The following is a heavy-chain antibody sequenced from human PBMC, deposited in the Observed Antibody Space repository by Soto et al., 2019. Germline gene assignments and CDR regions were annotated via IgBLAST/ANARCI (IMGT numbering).Heavy chain of an antibody. Sequence: GGSLRLSCAASGFTFSSYGMHWVRQAPGKGLEWVAVISYDGSNKYYADSVKGRFTISRDNSKNTLYLQMNSLRAEDTAVYYCAKARAMALYYYYGMDVWGQGTTVTVSS. D-gene: IGHD5-18*01. CDR3: AKARAMALYYYYGMDV. CDR1: GFTFSSYG. CDR2: ISYDGSNK. V-gene: IGHV3-30*18. J-gene: IGHJ6*02.